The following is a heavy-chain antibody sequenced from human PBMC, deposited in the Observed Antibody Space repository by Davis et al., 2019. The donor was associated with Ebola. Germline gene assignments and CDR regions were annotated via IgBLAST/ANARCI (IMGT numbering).Heavy chain of an antibody. CDR3: TRALTIFGVVTRQRYYYYGMDV. V-gene: IGHV1-8*01. D-gene: IGHD3-3*01. Sequence: ASVKVSCKASGYTFTSYDINWVRQATGQGLEWMGWMNPNSGNTGYAQKFQGRVTMTRNTSISTAYMELSSLRSEDTAVYYCTRALTIFGVVTRQRYYYYGMDVWGKGTTVTVSS. CDR2: MNPNSGNT. J-gene: IGHJ6*04. CDR1: GYTFTSYD.